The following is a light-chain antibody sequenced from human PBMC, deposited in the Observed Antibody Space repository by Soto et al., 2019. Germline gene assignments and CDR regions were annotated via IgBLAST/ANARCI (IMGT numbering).Light chain of an antibody. CDR2: VAS. Sequence: EIVLTQSPGTLSLSPGERATLSCRASQSVSSSYLAWYQQTPGQAPRLIIYVASSRATDMPDRFSGSGSGTDFTLTISRLEPEDFAVYYCQQYGRAPQITFGQGTRLEIK. CDR1: QSVSSSY. CDR3: QQYGRAPQIT. J-gene: IGKJ5*01. V-gene: IGKV3-20*01.